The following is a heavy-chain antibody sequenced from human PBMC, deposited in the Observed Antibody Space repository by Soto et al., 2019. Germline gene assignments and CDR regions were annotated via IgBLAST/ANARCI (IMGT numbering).Heavy chain of an antibody. CDR2: IFSNDEK. CDR3: ARIDRGSGSYHHDY. V-gene: IGHV2-26*01. J-gene: IGHJ4*02. D-gene: IGHD3-10*01. CDR1: GFSLSNARMG. Sequence: QVTLKESGPVLVKPTETLTLTCTVSGFSLSNARMGVSWIRQPPGKALEWLARIFSNDEKSYSIFLKIRLTISKDNSKSQVDITMTNMDPVDTATYYYARIDRGSGSYHHDYWGQGTLVTVSS.